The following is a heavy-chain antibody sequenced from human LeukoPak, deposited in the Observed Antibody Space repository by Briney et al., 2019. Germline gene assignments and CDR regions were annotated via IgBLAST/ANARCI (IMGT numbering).Heavy chain of an antibody. V-gene: IGHV1-2*06. CDR3: ARRRNVDTAMVTHDAFDI. CDR2: INPNSGGT. CDR1: GYTFTGYY. D-gene: IGHD5-18*01. Sequence: ASVKVSCTASGYTFTGYYMHWVRQAPGQGLEWMGRINPNSGGTNYAQKFQGRVTMTRDTSISTAYMELSRLRSDDTAVYYCARRRNVDTAMVTHDAFDIWGQGTMVTVSS. J-gene: IGHJ3*02.